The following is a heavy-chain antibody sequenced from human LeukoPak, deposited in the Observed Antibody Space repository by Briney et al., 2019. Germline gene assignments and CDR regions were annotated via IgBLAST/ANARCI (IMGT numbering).Heavy chain of an antibody. D-gene: IGHD3-9*01. CDR2: ISSSSSYI. V-gene: IGHV3-21*01. J-gene: IGHJ4*02. Sequence: GSLRLSCAASGFTFSSYSMNWVRQAPGKGLEWVSSISSSSSYIYYADSVKGRFTISRDNAKNPLYLQMNSLRAEDTAVYYCARGGHFDSSFDYWGQGTLVTVSS. CDR3: ARGGHFDSSFDY. CDR1: GFTFSSYS.